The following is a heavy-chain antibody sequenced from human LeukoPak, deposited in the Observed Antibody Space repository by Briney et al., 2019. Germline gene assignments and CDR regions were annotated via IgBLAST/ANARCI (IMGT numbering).Heavy chain of an antibody. CDR3: ARGVLGYYDSSGYYWENYYYGMDV. CDR1: GGTFSSYA. V-gene: IGHV1-69*13. D-gene: IGHD3-22*01. J-gene: IGHJ6*02. CDR2: IIPIFGTA. Sequence: ASAKVSCKASGGTFSSYAISWVRQAPGHGLEWMGGIIPIFGTANYAQKFQGRVTSTAGESTSTAYMELSSLRSEDKAVYYCARGVLGYYDSSGYYWENYYYGMDVWGQGTTVTVSS.